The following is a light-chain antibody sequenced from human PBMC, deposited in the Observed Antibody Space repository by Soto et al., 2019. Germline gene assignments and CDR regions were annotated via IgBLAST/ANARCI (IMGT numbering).Light chain of an antibody. CDR1: QTISVY. CDR3: RQYDDLPPT. V-gene: IGKV1-39*01. J-gene: IGKJ5*01. CDR2: TAS. Sequence: DIQRTQSPSSLSASVGDTVIITCRASQTISVYLNWYQQIAGKAPKLLIYTASTLQTGVPSRFSGSGSGTDFTLTISSLQPEDIATYYCRQYDDLPPTFGQGTRLEIK.